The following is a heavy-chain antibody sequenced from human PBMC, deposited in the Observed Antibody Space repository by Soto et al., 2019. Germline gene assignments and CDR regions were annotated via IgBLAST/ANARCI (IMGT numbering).Heavy chain of an antibody. CDR1: GFSLSTSGMC. Sequence: ESGPTLVNPTQTLTLTCTFSGFSLSTSGMCVSWIRQPPGKALEWLALIDWDDDKYYSTSLKTRLTISKDTSKDQVVLTMTNMDPVDTATYYCARTSYYYDSSGYGGPAFVLDVWGQGTTVTVSS. CDR2: IDWDDDK. J-gene: IGHJ6*02. CDR3: ARTSYYYDSSGYGGPAFVLDV. D-gene: IGHD3-22*01. V-gene: IGHV2-70*01.